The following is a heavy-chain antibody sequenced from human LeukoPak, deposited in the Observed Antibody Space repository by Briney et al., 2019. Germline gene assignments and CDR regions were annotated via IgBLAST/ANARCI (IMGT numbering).Heavy chain of an antibody. D-gene: IGHD1-26*01. CDR2: IYYSGST. CDR3: ARLGSYYGGPDY. Sequence: SSETLSLTCTVSGGSISSYYWSWIRQPPGKGLEWIGYIYYSGSTNYNPSPKSRVTISVDTSKNQFSLKLSSVTAADTAVYYCARLGSYYGGPDYWGQGTLVTVSS. CDR1: GGSISSYY. V-gene: IGHV4-59*08. J-gene: IGHJ4*02.